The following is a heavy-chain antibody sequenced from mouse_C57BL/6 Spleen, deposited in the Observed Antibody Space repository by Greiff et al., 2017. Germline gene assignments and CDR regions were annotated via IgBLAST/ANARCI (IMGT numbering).Heavy chain of an antibody. CDR2: ISNLAYSI. D-gene: IGHD3-1*01. CDR1: GFTFSDYG. V-gene: IGHV5-15*01. CDR3: ARLGRDYFDY. J-gene: IGHJ2*01. Sequence: EVQVVESGGGLVQPGGSLKLSCAASGFTFSDYGMAWVRQAPRTGPEWVAFISNLAYSIYYADTVTGRFTISRENAKNTLYLEMSSLRSEDTAMYYCARLGRDYFDYWGQGTTLTVSS.